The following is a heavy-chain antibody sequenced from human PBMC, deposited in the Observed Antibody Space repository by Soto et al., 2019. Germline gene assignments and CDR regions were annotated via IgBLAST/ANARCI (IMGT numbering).Heavy chain of an antibody. D-gene: IGHD2-2*01. CDR3: AREDIVVVPAARARWFDP. J-gene: IGHJ5*02. CDR2: IIPILGIA. CDR1: GGTFSSYT. Sequence: QVQLVHSGAAVKKPGSSVKVSCKASGGTFSSYTISWVRQAPGQGLEWMGRIIPILGIANYAQKFQGRVTITADKSTSTAYMELSSLRSEDTAVYYCAREDIVVVPAARARWFDPWGQGTLVTVSS. V-gene: IGHV1-69*04.